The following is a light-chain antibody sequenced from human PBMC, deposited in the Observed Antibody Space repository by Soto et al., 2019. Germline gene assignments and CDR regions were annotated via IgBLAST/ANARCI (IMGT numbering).Light chain of an antibody. CDR1: SSDFGGYNY. CDR3: SSYAGSNNGRV. CDR2: EVS. V-gene: IGLV2-8*01. Sequence: QSVLTQPPSASGSPGQSVTISCTGTSSDFGGYNYVSWYQQHPGKAPKLMIYEVSKRPSGVPDRFSGSKSGNTASLTVSGLQAEDEADYYCSSYAGSNNGRVFGTGTKVTVL. J-gene: IGLJ1*01.